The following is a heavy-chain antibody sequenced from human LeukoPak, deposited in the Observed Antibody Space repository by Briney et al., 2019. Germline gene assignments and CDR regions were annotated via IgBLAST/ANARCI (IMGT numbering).Heavy chain of an antibody. Sequence: SVKVSCKASGDTFTSYAISWVRQAPGQGLEWMGRIIPILGIANYAQKFQGRVTITADKSTSTAYMELSSLRSEDPAVYYCARDREGATGNGWFDPWGQGTLVTVSS. CDR2: IIPILGIA. CDR3: ARDREGATGNGWFDP. D-gene: IGHD1-1*01. J-gene: IGHJ5*02. CDR1: GDTFTSYA. V-gene: IGHV1-69*04.